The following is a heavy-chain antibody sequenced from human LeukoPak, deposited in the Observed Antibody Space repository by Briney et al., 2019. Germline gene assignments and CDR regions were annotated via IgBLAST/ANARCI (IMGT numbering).Heavy chain of an antibody. J-gene: IGHJ6*02. Sequence: ASVKVSCKASGYTFTSYYMHWVRQAPGQGLEWMGIINPSGGSTSYAQKFQGRVTMTRDTSTSTVYMELSRLRSDDTAVYYCARVAYSSSWYKDYYYYGMDVWGQGTTVTVSS. V-gene: IGHV1-46*01. CDR1: GYTFTSYY. D-gene: IGHD6-13*01. CDR3: ARVAYSSSWYKDYYYYGMDV. CDR2: INPSGGST.